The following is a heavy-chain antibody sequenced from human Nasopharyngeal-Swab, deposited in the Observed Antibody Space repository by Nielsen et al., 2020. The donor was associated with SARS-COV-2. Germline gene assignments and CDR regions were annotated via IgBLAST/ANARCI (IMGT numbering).Heavy chain of an antibody. D-gene: IGHD6-6*01. V-gene: IGHV3-48*03. CDR3: ARRYSSSSGALPDY. CDR2: ISSSGSTI. J-gene: IGHJ4*02. CDR1: GFTFSTYE. Sequence: GESLKISCAASGFTFSTYEMNWVRQAPGKGLEWVSYISSSGSTIYYADSVKGRLTISRDNAKNSVFLQMDSLRAEDTAVYYCARRYSSSSGALPDYWGQGTLVTVSS.